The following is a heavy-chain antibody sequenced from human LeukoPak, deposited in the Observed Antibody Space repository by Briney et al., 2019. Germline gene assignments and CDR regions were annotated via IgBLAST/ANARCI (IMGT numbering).Heavy chain of an antibody. D-gene: IGHD6-19*01. V-gene: IGHV1-18*01. J-gene: IGHJ4*01. CDR2: ISAYNGNT. CDR1: GYTFSSSV. Sequence: ASVKDSSKDSGYTFSSSVPSCVRQAPGQGLEWMGWISAYNGNTNYAQKLQGRVTMTTDTSTSTAYMELRSLRSDDTAVYYCARDNSIAVARAHCYWERERLVTVSS. CDR3: ARDNSIAVARAHCY.